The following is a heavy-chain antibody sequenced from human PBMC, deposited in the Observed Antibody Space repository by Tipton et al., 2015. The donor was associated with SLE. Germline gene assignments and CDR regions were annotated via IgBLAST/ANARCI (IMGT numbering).Heavy chain of an antibody. V-gene: IGHV4-34*01. Sequence: LRLSCTVYGGSSGGYYCNWIRQSPGKGLEWIGEISHNENTNYNPSLKTRVTMSVDSSKNQFSLRLTSVTAADTGVYYCATTKSWSVFDYWGQGTLVTVSS. CDR2: ISHNENT. J-gene: IGHJ4*02. D-gene: IGHD1-26*01. CDR1: GGSSGGYY. CDR3: ATTKSWSVFDY.